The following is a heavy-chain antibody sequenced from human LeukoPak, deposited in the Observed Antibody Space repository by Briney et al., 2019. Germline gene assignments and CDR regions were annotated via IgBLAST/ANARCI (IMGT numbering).Heavy chain of an antibody. CDR3: ARDPGFVGATSAPLTY. V-gene: IGHV3-7*01. D-gene: IGHD1-26*01. Sequence: GGSLRLACAASGFTFSSCWMSWVRQAPGKGLEWVAKIKQDGSQKYYVDSVKGRFTISRDNAKNSLYLQMDRLRAEDTAVYYCARDPGFVGATSAPLTYWGQGTMVSVSS. J-gene: IGHJ4*02. CDR2: IKQDGSQK. CDR1: GFTFSSCW.